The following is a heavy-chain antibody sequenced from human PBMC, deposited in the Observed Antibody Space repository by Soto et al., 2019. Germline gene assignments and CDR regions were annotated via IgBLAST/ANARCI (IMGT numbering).Heavy chain of an antibody. V-gene: IGHV3-11*01. Sequence: GGSLRPSCAASGFTFSDDYMTWIRQAPGEGLHWLSYISGDGTSIYYADSVKGRFTVSRDNAKNSMYLQMNSLRAEDTALYYCVSRFASGGDSWGQGTLVTVSS. CDR3: VSRFASGGDS. D-gene: IGHD3-10*01. CDR1: GFTFSDDY. CDR2: ISGDGTSI. J-gene: IGHJ4*02.